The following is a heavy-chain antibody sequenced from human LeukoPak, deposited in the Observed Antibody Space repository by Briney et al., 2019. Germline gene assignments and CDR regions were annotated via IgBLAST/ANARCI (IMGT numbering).Heavy chain of an antibody. CDR2: IYHSGST. V-gene: IGHV4-30-2*01. CDR3: ARQNHYDILTGYYLGNYGMDV. CDR1: GGSISSGGYS. D-gene: IGHD3-9*01. J-gene: IGHJ6*02. Sequence: SEALSPTCAVSGGSISSGGYSWSWIRQPPGKGLEWIGYIYHSGSTYYNPSLKSRVTISVDRSKNQFSLKLSSVTAADTAVYYCARQNHYDILTGYYLGNYGMDVWGQGTTVTVSS.